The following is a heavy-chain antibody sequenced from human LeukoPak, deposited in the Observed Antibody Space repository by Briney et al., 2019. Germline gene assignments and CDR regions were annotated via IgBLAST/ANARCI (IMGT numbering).Heavy chain of an antibody. Sequence: PGGSLRLSCAASGFTFSSYSMNWVRQAPGKGLEWVSSISSSSSYIYYADSVKGRFTISRDNAKNSLYLQMNSLRAEDTAVYYCASGRANSGYDYFDYWGQGTLVTVSS. CDR2: ISSSSSYI. D-gene: IGHD5-12*01. J-gene: IGHJ4*02. V-gene: IGHV3-21*01. CDR1: GFTFSSYS. CDR3: ASGRANSGYDYFDY.